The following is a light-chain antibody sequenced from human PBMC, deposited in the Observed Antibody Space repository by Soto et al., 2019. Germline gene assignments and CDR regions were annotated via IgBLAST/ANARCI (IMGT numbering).Light chain of an antibody. CDR2: GAS. J-gene: IGKJ2*01. CDR1: QSVSSSC. Sequence: EIVLTQSPGTLSLSPGDRATLSCRASQSVSSSCLAWYQQKPGLAPRLLIFGASSRVTGIPDRFSGSGSGTDFTLTISRLEPEDFAVYYCQQYGSSPYTFGQGTKLEIK. CDR3: QQYGSSPYT. V-gene: IGKV3-20*01.